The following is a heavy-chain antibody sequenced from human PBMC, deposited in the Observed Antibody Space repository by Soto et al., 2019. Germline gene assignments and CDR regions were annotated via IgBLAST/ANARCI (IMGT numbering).Heavy chain of an antibody. CDR1: GFIFSSFT. CDR3: VRGDDRVD. V-gene: IGHV3-21*01. CDR2: ISKSSSLI. Sequence: PXGSLRLSCFGAGFIFSSFTMTWVRQAPGMGLQYLASISKSSSLIYYADSVRGRFIISRDNSKDSVFLQMYSLRAEDTAMYYCVRGDDRVDWGQGTLVTVSS. J-gene: IGHJ1*01. D-gene: IGHD1-1*01.